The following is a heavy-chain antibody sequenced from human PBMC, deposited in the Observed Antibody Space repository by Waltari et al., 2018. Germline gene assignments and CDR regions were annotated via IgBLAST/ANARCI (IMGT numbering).Heavy chain of an antibody. J-gene: IGHJ6*03. V-gene: IGHV4-34*01. Sequence: QVHLQQWGAGLLKPSETLSLTCGVYSGSLTGYHWNWIRQAPGKGLEWIGDINHSGNTDYHPSLESRVTISADTSKHQFSLHLASVTAADTAVYYCARGHPFTIVSPRYYYYYYMDVWDKGTAVTVSS. D-gene: IGHD3-9*01. CDR3: ARGHPFTIVSPRYYYYYYMDV. CDR2: INHSGNT. CDR1: SGSLTGYH.